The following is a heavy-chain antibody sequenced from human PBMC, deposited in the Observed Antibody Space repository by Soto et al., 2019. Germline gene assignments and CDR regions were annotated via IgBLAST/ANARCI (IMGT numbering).Heavy chain of an antibody. CDR3: AHEGRYSSSVYFSYGMDV. CDR2: IYWNDDK. D-gene: IGHD6-6*01. Sequence: QITLKESGPPLVKPTQTLTLTCTFSGFSLSTSGVGVGWIRQPPGKPLEWLALIYWNDDKPYSPSLKSRLTITYDHSKRQVVLTMPIMDPVATATYYCAHEGRYSSSVYFSYGMDVWGQGNTVTVSS. J-gene: IGHJ6*02. CDR1: GFSLSTSGVG. V-gene: IGHV2-5*01.